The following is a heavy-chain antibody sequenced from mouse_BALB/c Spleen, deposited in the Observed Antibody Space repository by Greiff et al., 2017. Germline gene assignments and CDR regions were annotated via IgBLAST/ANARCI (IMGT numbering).Heavy chain of an antibody. CDR2: ISNGGGST. Sequence: EVQGVESGGDLVQPGGSLKLSCAASGFTFSSYTMSWVRQTPEKRLEWVAYISNGGGSTYYPDTVKGRFTISRDNAKNTLYLQMSSLKSEDTAMYYCARHSPYAGFAYWGQGTLVTVSA. J-gene: IGHJ3*01. V-gene: IGHV5-12-2*01. CDR1: GFTFSSYT. CDR3: ARHSPYAGFAY. D-gene: IGHD6-5*01.